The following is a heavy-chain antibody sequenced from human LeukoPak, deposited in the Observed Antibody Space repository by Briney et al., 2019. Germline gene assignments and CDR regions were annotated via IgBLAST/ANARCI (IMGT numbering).Heavy chain of an antibody. D-gene: IGHD5-18*01. V-gene: IGHV4-34*01. Sequence: PSETLSLTCAVYGGSFSGYYWSWTRQPPGKGLEWIGEINHSGSTNYNPSLKSRVTISVDTSKNQFSLKLSSVTAADTAVYYCARRIQLWYRNYYFDYWGQGTLVTVSS. CDR2: INHSGST. CDR3: ARRIQLWYRNYYFDY. CDR1: GGSFSGYY. J-gene: IGHJ4*02.